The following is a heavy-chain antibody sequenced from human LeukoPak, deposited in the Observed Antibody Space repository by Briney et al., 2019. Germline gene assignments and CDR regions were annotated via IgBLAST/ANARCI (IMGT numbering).Heavy chain of an antibody. CDR3: ARVMQGAAAGSPYFDY. Sequence: GGSLRLSCAASGFTFSSYEMNWARQAPGKGLEWVSYISSSGSTIYYADSVKGRFTISRDNAKNSLYLQMNSLRAEDTAVYYCARVMQGAAAGSPYFDYWGQGTLVTVSS. J-gene: IGHJ4*02. CDR1: GFTFSSYE. CDR2: ISSSGSTI. V-gene: IGHV3-48*03. D-gene: IGHD6-13*01.